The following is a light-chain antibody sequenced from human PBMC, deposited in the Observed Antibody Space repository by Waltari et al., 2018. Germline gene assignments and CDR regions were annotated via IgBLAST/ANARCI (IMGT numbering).Light chain of an antibody. Sequence: DIQMTQSPSTLSASVGDTVTITCRASQSISSWLAWYHQKPGKAPNLLIYDASSLESGVPSRFSGSGSGTDFTLTISSLQPDDFATYYCQQYNSYPWTFGQGTKVEIK. J-gene: IGKJ1*01. V-gene: IGKV1-5*01. CDR3: QQYNSYPWT. CDR1: QSISSW. CDR2: DAS.